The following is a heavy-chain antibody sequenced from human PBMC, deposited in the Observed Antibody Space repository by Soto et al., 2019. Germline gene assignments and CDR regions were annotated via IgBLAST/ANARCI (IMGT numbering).Heavy chain of an antibody. J-gene: IGHJ6*02. D-gene: IGHD6-13*01. CDR2: IYYDGSNK. Sequence: QVQLVESGGGVVQPGRSLRLSCAASGFTFSNNAMHWVRQAPGKGLEWVAFIYYDGSNKYYADSVKGRFTISRDNSKNTLYLEMNSLRAEDTAVYYCARLAAAAPGYGMDVWGQGTTVTVSS. CDR1: GFTFSNNA. V-gene: IGHV3-30-3*01. CDR3: ARLAAAAPGYGMDV.